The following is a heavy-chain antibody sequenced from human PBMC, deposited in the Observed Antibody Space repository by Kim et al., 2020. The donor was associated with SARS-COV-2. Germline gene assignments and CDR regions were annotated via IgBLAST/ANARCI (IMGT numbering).Heavy chain of an antibody. Sequence: SETLSLTCAVYGGSFSGYYWSWIRQPPGKGLEWIGEINHSGSTNYNPSLKSRVTISVDTSKNQFSLKLSSVTAADTAVYYCARGTNSSGWYRYWGQGTLVPVSS. V-gene: IGHV4-34*01. CDR3: ARGTNSSGWYRY. CDR1: GGSFSGYY. CDR2: INHSGST. D-gene: IGHD6-19*01. J-gene: IGHJ4*02.